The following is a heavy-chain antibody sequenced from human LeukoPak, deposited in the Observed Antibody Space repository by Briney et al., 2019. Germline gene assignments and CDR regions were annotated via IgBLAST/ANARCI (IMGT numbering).Heavy chain of an antibody. CDR2: IYYSGST. J-gene: IGHJ4*02. D-gene: IGHD2-21*01. CDR3: ARIAIHDPPFDY. CDR1: GGSISSSSYY. V-gene: IGHV4-39*01. Sequence: SETLSLTCTVSGGSISSSSYYWGWIRQPPGKGLEWIGSIYYSGSTYYNPSLKSRVTISVDTSKNQFSLKLSSVTAADTAVYYCARIAIHDPPFDYWGQGTLVTVSS.